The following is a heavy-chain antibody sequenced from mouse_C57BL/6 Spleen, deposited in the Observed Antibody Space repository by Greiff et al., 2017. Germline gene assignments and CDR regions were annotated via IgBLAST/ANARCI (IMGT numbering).Heavy chain of an antibody. CDR1: GYTFTSYW. J-gene: IGHJ4*01. CDR2: IDPSDSYT. Sequence: QVQLQQPGTELVKPGASVKLSCKASGYTFTSYWMQWVKQRPGQGLEWIGEIDPSDSYTNYNQKFKGKATLTVDTSSSTAYMQLSSLTSEDSAVYYCLYYGNYGAMDYWGQGTSVTVSS. V-gene: IGHV1-50*01. CDR3: LYYGNYGAMDY. D-gene: IGHD2-1*01.